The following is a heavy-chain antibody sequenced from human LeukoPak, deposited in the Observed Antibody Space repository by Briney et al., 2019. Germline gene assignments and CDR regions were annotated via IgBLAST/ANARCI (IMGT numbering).Heavy chain of an antibody. D-gene: IGHD2-2*01. Sequence: GGSLRLSCAASGFTFSSYGMHWVRQAPGKGLEWVAVIWYDGSNKYYADSVKGRFTISRDNSKNTLYLQMNSLRAEDTAVYYCAKDGPAPMVVVPAAKYYYFDYWGQGTLVTVSS. V-gene: IGHV3-30*02. J-gene: IGHJ4*02. CDR3: AKDGPAPMVVVPAAKYYYFDY. CDR1: GFTFSSYG. CDR2: IWYDGSNK.